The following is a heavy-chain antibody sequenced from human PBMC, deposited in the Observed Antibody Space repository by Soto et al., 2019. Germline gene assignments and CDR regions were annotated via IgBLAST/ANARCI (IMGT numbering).Heavy chain of an antibody. CDR2: ISYDGSNK. CDR1: GFTFSSYA. CDR3: ARNGDSSDYRGWFDP. D-gene: IGHD3-22*01. J-gene: IGHJ5*02. V-gene: IGHV3-30*14. Sequence: GGSLRLSCAASGFTFSSYAMHWVRQAPGKGLEWVAVISYDGSNKYYADSVEGRFTISRDNSKNTLYLQMNSLRAEDTAVYYCARNGDSSDYRGWFDPWGQGTLVTVSS.